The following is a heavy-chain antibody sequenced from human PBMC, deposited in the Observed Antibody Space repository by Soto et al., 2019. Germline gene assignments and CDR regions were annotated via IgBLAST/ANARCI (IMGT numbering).Heavy chain of an antibody. CDR2: IYYSGTT. D-gene: IGHD2-2*01. J-gene: IGHJ2*01. CDR3: AGGHCFSSSCSYLDL. CDR1: GGSLSSGGSY. Sequence: SETLCLTCPVAGGSLSSGGSYWSWLRKSPGKGLEWIGYIYYSGTTYYNPSLKSRVSISLDTSKNQFSLKLSFVTAADTAIYYCAGGHCFSSSCSYLDLWGRGTLVPVS. V-gene: IGHV4-31*03.